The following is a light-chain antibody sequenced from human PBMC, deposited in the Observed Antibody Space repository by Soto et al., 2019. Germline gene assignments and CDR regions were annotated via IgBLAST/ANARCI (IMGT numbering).Light chain of an antibody. CDR1: QTVTTSF. V-gene: IGKV3-20*01. CDR2: GIS. Sequence: ENVWTQSPGTLSLSPGERATLSCRASQTVTTSFFAWYQQKPGQPPRLLIHGISSTATGIPDRFSGSGSGTDFTLTISRLEPEDFVVYYCQQYSTLPHTFGRGTKLEV. CDR3: QQYSTLPHT. J-gene: IGKJ2*01.